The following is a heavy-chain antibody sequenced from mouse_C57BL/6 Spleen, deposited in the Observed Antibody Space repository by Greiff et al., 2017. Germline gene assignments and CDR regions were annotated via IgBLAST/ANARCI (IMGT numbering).Heavy chain of an antibody. V-gene: IGHV14-4*01. CDR3: TSAIYYDKKVDY. D-gene: IGHD2-4*01. CDR2: IDPENGDT. J-gene: IGHJ2*01. Sequence: EVQLQQPGAELVRPGASVKLSCTASGFNFKDDYMHWVKQRPEQGLEWIGLIDPENGDTEYDSKFQGKATITADTSSNTAYLQLSSLTSEDTAVYYCTSAIYYDKKVDYWGQGTTLTVSS. CDR1: GFNFKDDY.